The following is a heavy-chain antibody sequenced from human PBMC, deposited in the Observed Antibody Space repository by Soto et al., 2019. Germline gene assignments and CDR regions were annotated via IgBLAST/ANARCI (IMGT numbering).Heavy chain of an antibody. D-gene: IGHD3-3*01. J-gene: IGHJ6*02. CDR3: AREGTSDGDFWSGYSLFVYGMDV. CDR1: GFTFSSYG. Sequence: PGGSLRLSCAASGFTFSSYGMHWVRQAPGKGLEWVAVIWYDGSNKYYADSVKGRFTISGDNSKNTLYLQMNSLRAEDTAVYYCAREGTSDGDFWSGYSLFVYGMDVWGQGTTVTVSS. V-gene: IGHV3-33*01. CDR2: IWYDGSNK.